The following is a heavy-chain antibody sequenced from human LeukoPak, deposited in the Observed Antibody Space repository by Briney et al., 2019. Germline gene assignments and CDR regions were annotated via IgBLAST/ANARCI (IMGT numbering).Heavy chain of an antibody. Sequence: SETLSLTCAVYGGSFSGYYWSWIRQPPGKGPEWIGEINHSGSTNYNPSLKSRVTMSVDTSKNQFSLKLSSVTAADTAVYYCARATVDSSGYYYVFHFDYWGQGTLVTVSS. CDR3: ARATVDSSGYYYVFHFDY. CDR2: INHSGST. V-gene: IGHV4-34*01. CDR1: GGSFSGYY. J-gene: IGHJ4*02. D-gene: IGHD3-22*01.